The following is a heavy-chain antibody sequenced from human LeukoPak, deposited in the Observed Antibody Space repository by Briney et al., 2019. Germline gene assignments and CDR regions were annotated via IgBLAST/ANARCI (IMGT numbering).Heavy chain of an antibody. CDR1: GYTFTSYD. CDR3: ARSFGPYSNDLPFDP. D-gene: IGHD4-11*01. V-gene: IGHV1-8*01. J-gene: IGHJ5*02. CDR2: MNPNGGNT. Sequence: ASVKVSCKASGYTFTSYDINWVRQATGQGLEWMGWMNPNGGNTGYAQKFQGRVTMTRNTSISTAYMELSSLRSEDTAVYYCARSFGPYSNDLPFDPWGQGTLVTVSS.